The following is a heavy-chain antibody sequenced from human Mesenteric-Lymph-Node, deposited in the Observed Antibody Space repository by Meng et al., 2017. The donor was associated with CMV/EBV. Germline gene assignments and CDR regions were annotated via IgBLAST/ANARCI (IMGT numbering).Heavy chain of an antibody. D-gene: IGHD3-9*01. CDR1: GGSFSGYY. CDR2: INHSGST. Sequence: QGQLHQGGAGLLKPSETLSVTCAVYGGSFSGYYWNWIRQSPEKGLEWIGEINHSGSTTYNPSFTSRIIISVDTSTNQISLNMSFVTAADTAVYYCARGSSYDILTGYFDYWGQGALVTVSS. CDR3: ARGSSYDILTGYFDY. V-gene: IGHV4-34*01. J-gene: IGHJ4*02.